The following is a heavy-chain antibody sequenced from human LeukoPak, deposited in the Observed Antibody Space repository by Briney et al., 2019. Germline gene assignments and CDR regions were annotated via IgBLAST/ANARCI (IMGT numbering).Heavy chain of an antibody. D-gene: IGHD2-2*01. CDR1: GGSFSGYY. V-gene: IGHV4-34*01. J-gene: IGHJ4*02. CDR2: INHSAST. CDR3: ARARRPQIVVVPASRRYYFDY. Sequence: SETLSLTCAVYGGSFSGYYWSWIRQPPGKGLEWIGEINHSASTNYNPSLKSRVTISVDTSKNQFSLKLSSVTAADTAVYYCARARRPQIVVVPASRRYYFDYWGQGTLVTVSS.